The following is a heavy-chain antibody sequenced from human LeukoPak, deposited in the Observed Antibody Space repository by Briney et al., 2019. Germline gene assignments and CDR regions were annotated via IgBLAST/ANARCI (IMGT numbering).Heavy chain of an antibody. J-gene: IGHJ6*02. CDR1: GYTFTIYD. CDR3: ARGRAYYYDSSGYYDYYYGMDV. Sequence: GASVKVSFKASGYTFTIYDINWVRQATGQGVEWMGWMNPNSGNTGYAQKFQGRVTMTRNTSISTAYMELSSLRSEDTAVYYCARGRAYYYDSSGYYDYYYGMDVWGQGTTVTVSS. CDR2: MNPNSGNT. V-gene: IGHV1-8*01. D-gene: IGHD3-22*01.